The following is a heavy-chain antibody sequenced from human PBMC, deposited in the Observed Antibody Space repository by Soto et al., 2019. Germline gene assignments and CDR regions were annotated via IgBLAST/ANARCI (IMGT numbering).Heavy chain of an antibody. Sequence: PSETLSLTCTVSGGSISSSSYYWGWIRQPPGKGLEWIGSIYYSGSTYYNPSLKSRVTISVDTSKNQFSLKLSSVTAADTAVYYCARQTYYYDSSGYYRGPWGQGTLVTVYS. D-gene: IGHD3-22*01. CDR1: GGSISSSSYY. V-gene: IGHV4-39*01. CDR2: IYYSGST. J-gene: IGHJ5*02. CDR3: ARQTYYYDSSGYYRGP.